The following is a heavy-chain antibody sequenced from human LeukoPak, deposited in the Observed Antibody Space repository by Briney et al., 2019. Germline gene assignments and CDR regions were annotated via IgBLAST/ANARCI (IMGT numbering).Heavy chain of an antibody. D-gene: IGHD6-6*01. CDR3: AKDPREQLVYYYMDV. J-gene: IGHJ6*03. V-gene: IGHV3-33*06. Sequence: PGRSLRLSCAASGFTFSSYGMHWVRQAPGKGLEWVAVIWYDGSNKYYADSVKGRFTISRDNSKNTLYLQMNSLRAEDTAVYYCAKDPREQLVYYYMDVWGKGTTVTVSS. CDR1: GFTFSSYG. CDR2: IWYDGSNK.